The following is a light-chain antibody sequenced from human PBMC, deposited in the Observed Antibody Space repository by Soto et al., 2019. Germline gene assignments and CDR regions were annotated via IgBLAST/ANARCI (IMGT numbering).Light chain of an antibody. V-gene: IGKV3-15*01. CDR1: QSVSSN. Sequence: EIVMTQSPATLSVSPGERATLSCSSRQSVSSNVAWYQQKPGQAPRLLIYGASTRATGIPARFSGSGYGTELTLTIISLQSEDFAVYYCQQYTNWPPLPFGGGTNGEIK. CDR3: QQYTNWPPLP. CDR2: GAS. J-gene: IGKJ4*01.